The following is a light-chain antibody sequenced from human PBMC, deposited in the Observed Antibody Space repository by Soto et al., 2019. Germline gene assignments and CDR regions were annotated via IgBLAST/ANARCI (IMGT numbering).Light chain of an antibody. V-gene: IGLV2-14*03. CDR1: SSDVGGNYVSWY. CDR3: SSYANSRTVI. CDR2: DDD. J-gene: IGLJ2*01. Sequence: QSALTQPASVSGSPGQSITISCTGTSSDVGGNYVSWYVSWYQQHPGKVPKLIIYDDDDRPSGGSNRFSGSKSGSTASLTISGLQDEDEADYYCSSYANSRTVIFGGGTKLTVL.